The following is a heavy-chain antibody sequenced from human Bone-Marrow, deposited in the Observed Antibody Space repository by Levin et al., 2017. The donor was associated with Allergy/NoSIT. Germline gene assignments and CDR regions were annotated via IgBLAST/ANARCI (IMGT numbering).Heavy chain of an antibody. V-gene: IGHV3-23*01. CDR2: ISGSGGST. Sequence: GGSLRLSCAASGFTFSSYAMSWVRQAPGKGLEWVSAISGSGGSTYYADSVKGRFTISRDNSKNTLYLQMNSLRAEDTAVYYCAKVRHCGGATAEYFQHWGQGTLVTVSS. CDR3: AKVRHCGGATAEYFQH. J-gene: IGHJ1*01. D-gene: IGHD2-21*01. CDR1: GFTFSSYA.